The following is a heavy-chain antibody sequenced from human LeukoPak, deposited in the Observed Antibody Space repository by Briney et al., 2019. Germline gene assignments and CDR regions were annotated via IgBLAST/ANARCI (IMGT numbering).Heavy chain of an antibody. D-gene: IGHD5-18*01. J-gene: IGHJ6*04. CDR3: ARVPYTYSSPDV. CDR2: ISSSSSYI. CDR1: GFTFSSYA. V-gene: IGHV3-21*01. Sequence: GGSQRLSCAASGFTFSSYAMDWVRQAPGKGLEWVSAISSSSSYIYYADSVKGRFTISRDNAKNSLYLQMNSLRAEDTAVYYCARVPYTYSSPDVWGKGTTVTVSS.